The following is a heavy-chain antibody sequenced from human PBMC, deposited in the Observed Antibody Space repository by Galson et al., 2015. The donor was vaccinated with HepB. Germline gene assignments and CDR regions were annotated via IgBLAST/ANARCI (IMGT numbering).Heavy chain of an antibody. CDR1: GFTFSSYA. Sequence: SLRLSCAASGFTFSSYAMHWVRQAPGEGLEWVAVISYDGSNKYYADSVKGRFTISRDNSKNTLYLQMNSLRAEDTAVYYCARASPMVRGTYFDLWGRGTLVTVSS. CDR3: ARASPMVRGTYFDL. D-gene: IGHD3-10*01. J-gene: IGHJ2*01. V-gene: IGHV3-30-3*01. CDR2: ISYDGSNK.